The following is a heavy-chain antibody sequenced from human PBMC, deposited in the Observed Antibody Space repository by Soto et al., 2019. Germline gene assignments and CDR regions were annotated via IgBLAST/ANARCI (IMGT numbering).Heavy chain of an antibody. CDR1: GGSISSSSYF. Sequence: PSETLSLTCTVSGGSISSSSYFWGWIRQPPGKGLEWIGSMYYSGSTYYNPSLKSRVTISVDTSKNQFSLKLSSVTAADTAVYYCARESRFLESLSLNWFDPWGPGTLVTSPQ. D-gene: IGHD3-3*01. CDR2: MYYSGST. V-gene: IGHV4-39*02. J-gene: IGHJ5*02. CDR3: ARESRFLESLSLNWFDP.